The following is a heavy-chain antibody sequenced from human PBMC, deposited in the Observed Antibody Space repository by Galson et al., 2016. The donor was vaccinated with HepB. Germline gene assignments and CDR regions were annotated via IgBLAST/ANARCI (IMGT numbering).Heavy chain of an antibody. J-gene: IGHJ4*02. D-gene: IGHD2-2*01. CDR1: FTSYG. Sequence: FTSYGITWVRQAPGQGLEWMGWISAYNGNTNYAQKLQGRVTMTTDTSTSTAYMELRSLRSDDTAVYYCARGPSSTRTFDYWGQGTLVTVSS. CDR2: ISAYNGNT. CDR3: ARGPSSTRTFDY. V-gene: IGHV1-18*01.